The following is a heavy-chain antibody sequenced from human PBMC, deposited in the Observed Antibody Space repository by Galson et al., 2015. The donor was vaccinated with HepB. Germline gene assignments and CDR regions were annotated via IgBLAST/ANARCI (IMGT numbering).Heavy chain of an antibody. Sequence: SVKVSCKASGYTFTSFGISWVRQAPGQGLEWMGWVSVYNGHINYAQNFQDRVTMTTDTSTSTAYMELRSLRSDDTAVYYCARDWTGYGDYYPYWGQGTLVTVSS. D-gene: IGHD4-17*01. CDR1: GYTFTSFG. CDR3: ARDWTGYGDYYPY. J-gene: IGHJ4*02. V-gene: IGHV1-18*04. CDR2: VSVYNGHI.